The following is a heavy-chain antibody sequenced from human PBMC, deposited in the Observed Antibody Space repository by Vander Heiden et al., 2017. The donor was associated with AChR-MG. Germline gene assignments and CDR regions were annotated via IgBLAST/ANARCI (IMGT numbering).Heavy chain of an antibody. D-gene: IGHD4-17*01. CDR3: ANSRLLYGDYAALGY. J-gene: IGHJ4*02. CDR1: GFTFSGYG. Sequence: QVPLVESGGGVVQPGRSLRLSCAASGFTFSGYGMHWVRQAPGKGLEWVAVISYDGSNKYYADSVKGRFTISRDNSKNTLYLQMNSLRAEDTAVYYCANSRLLYGDYAALGYWGQGTLVTVSS. V-gene: IGHV3-30*18. CDR2: ISYDGSNK.